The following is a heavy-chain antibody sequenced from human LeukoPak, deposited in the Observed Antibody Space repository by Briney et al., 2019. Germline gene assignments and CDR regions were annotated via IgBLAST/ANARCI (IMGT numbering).Heavy chain of an antibody. CDR3: AKDRHSSSWYTPRYYFDY. CDR1: GFTFSSYA. V-gene: IGHV3-30*04. CDR2: ISYDGSNK. D-gene: IGHD6-13*01. Sequence: GGSLRLSCAASGFTFSSYAMHWVRQAPGKGLEWVAVISYDGSNKYYADSVKGRFTISRDNSKNTLYLQMNSLRAEDTAVYYCAKDRHSSSWYTPRYYFDYWGQGTLVTVSS. J-gene: IGHJ4*02.